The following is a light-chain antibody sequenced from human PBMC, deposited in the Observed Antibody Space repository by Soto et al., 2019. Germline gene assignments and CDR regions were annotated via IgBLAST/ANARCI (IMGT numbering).Light chain of an antibody. J-gene: IGKJ2*01. Sequence: EIVMTQSPATLSVSPGERASLSCRASQSVSSNLAWYQQKPGQAPRLLIYGASARATGIPARFSGSGSGTAFTVTISSLQSEDFAVYYCQQYNEWPPEYTFGQGTKLEIK. CDR1: QSVSSN. CDR3: QQYNEWPPEYT. CDR2: GAS. V-gene: IGKV3-15*01.